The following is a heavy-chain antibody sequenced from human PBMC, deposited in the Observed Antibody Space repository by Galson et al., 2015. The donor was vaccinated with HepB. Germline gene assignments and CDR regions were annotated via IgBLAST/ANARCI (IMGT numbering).Heavy chain of an antibody. CDR2: INAGNGNT. CDR1: GYTFTSYA. J-gene: IGHJ2*01. Sequence: SVKVSCKASGYTFTSYAMHWVRQAPGQRLEWMGWINAGNGNTKYSQKFQGRVTITRDTSASTDYMELSSLRAEDTAVYYCARRVYGDYVYFDLWGRGTLVTVSS. D-gene: IGHD4-17*01. V-gene: IGHV1-3*01. CDR3: ARRVYGDYVYFDL.